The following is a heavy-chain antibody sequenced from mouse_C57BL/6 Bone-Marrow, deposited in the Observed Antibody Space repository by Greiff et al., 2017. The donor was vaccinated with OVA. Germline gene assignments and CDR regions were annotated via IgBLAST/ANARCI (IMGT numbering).Heavy chain of an antibody. Sequence: VQLQQPGAELVKPGASVKLSCKASGYTFTSYWMHWVKQRPGQGLEWIGYINPSSGYTKYNQKFKDKATLTADKSSSTAYMQLSSLTYEDSAVYYCARRSYGYEGGFAYWGQGTLVTVSA. CDR3: ARRSYGYEGGFAY. V-gene: IGHV1-7*01. D-gene: IGHD2-2*01. J-gene: IGHJ3*01. CDR2: INPSSGYT. CDR1: GYTFTSYW.